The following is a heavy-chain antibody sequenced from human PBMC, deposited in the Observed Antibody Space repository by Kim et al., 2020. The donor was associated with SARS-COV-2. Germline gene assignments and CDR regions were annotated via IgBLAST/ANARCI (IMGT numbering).Heavy chain of an antibody. CDR3: ARDLRGYFDY. Sequence: YIYYADSVKGRFTISRDNAKNSLYLQMNSLRAEDTAVYYCARDLRGYFDYWGQGTLVTVSS. CDR2: YI. V-gene: IGHV3-21*01. D-gene: IGHD3-16*01. J-gene: IGHJ4*02.